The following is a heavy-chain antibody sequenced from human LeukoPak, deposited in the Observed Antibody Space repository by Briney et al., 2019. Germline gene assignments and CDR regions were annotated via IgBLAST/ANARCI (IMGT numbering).Heavy chain of an antibody. V-gene: IGHV4-39*01. J-gene: IGHJ1*01. CDR2: IHYSGST. CDR3: ARWAGNYYDSSGYYYHEYFQH. D-gene: IGHD3-22*01. Sequence: PSETLSLTCTVSGGSISSSSYYWGWIRQPPGKGLEWIGSIHYSGSTYYNPSLKSRVTISVDTSKNQFSLKLSSVTAADTAVYYCARWAGNYYDSSGYYYHEYFQHWGQGTLVTVSS. CDR1: GGSISSSSYY.